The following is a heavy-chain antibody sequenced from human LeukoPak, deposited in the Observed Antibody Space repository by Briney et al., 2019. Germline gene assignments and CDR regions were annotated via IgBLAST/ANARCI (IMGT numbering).Heavy chain of an antibody. V-gene: IGHV4-38-2*02. Sequence: SETLSLTCTVSGYSISSGYYWGWIRQPPGKGLEWIGSIYHSGSTYYNPSLKSRVTISVDTSKNQFSLKLSSVTAADTAVYYCARAIEDPYYYYYYMDVWGKGTTVTVSS. CDR3: ARAIEDPYYYYYYMDV. D-gene: IGHD2/OR15-2a*01. J-gene: IGHJ6*03. CDR1: GYSISSGYY. CDR2: IYHSGST.